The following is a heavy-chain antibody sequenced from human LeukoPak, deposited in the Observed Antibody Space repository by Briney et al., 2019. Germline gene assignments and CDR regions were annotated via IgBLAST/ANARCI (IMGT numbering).Heavy chain of an antibody. CDR3: AREGDGYNSPIDY. D-gene: IGHD5-24*01. J-gene: IGHJ4*02. V-gene: IGHV3-21*01. CDR2: ISSSSLYI. Sequence: GGSLRLSCAASGFTFSSYSMNWVRQAPGKGLEWVSSISSSSLYIYYADSVKGRFTISRDNAKNSLFLQMNSLRAEDTAVYYCAREGDGYNSPIDYWGQGTLVTVSS. CDR1: GFTFSSYS.